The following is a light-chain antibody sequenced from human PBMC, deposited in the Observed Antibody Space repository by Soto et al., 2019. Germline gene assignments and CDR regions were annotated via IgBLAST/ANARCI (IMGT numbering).Light chain of an antibody. CDR1: KSISIY. Sequence: DIQMTQSPSSLSASVGDRVTITCRASKSISIYLNWYQQKPGKAPKLLIYAASSLQSGVPSRFSGSGSGTDFTLTISSLQPEDFANYYCQQSYSTPPTFGQGTKVEIK. CDR3: QQSYSTPPT. CDR2: AAS. J-gene: IGKJ1*01. V-gene: IGKV1-39*01.